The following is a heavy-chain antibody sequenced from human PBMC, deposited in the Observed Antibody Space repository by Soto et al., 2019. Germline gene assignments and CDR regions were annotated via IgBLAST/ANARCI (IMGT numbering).Heavy chain of an antibody. CDR3: ARGRYDFWSGRNWFDP. CDR2: INHSGST. CDR1: GGSFSGYY. Sequence: SETLCLTCAVYGGSFSGYYWSWIRQPPGKGLEWIGEINHSGSTNYNPSLKSRVTISVDTSKNQFSLKLSSVTAADTAVYYCARGRYDFWSGRNWFDPWGQGTLVTVS. V-gene: IGHV4-34*01. J-gene: IGHJ5*02. D-gene: IGHD3-3*01.